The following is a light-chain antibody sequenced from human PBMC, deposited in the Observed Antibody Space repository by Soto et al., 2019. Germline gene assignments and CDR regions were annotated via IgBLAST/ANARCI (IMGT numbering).Light chain of an antibody. CDR2: AAS. J-gene: IGKJ2*01. CDR1: QGIRND. Sequence: AIQMTQSPSSLSASVRDRVTITCRASQGIRNDLGWYQQKPGKAPKLLIYAASSLETGVPSRFSGSGSGTDFTLTISSLQPEDFATYYCLQDYIYTPTFGQGTKLEIK. CDR3: LQDYIYTPT. V-gene: IGKV1-6*01.